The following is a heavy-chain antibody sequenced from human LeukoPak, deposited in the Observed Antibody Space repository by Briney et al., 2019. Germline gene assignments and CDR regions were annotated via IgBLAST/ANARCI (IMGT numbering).Heavy chain of an antibody. CDR2: ISGSGGST. CDR3: AKDRGYVGSYSDY. V-gene: IGHV3-23*01. J-gene: IGHJ4*02. CDR1: GFTFSSYA. D-gene: IGHD5-12*01. Sequence: GGSLRLSCAASGFTFSSYAMSWVRQAPGKGLEWVSAISGSGGSTYYADSVKGRFTISRDNSKNTLYLQINSLRAEDTAVYYCAKDRGYVGSYSDYWGQGTLVTVSS.